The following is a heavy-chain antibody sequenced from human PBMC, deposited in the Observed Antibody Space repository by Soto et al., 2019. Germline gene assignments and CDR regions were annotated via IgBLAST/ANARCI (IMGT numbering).Heavy chain of an antibody. CDR1: GFAFTIYG. CDR3: AINGGSSSPLDY. D-gene: IGHD6-6*01. Sequence: QVQLMQSGAEVRKPGASVMVSCKTSGFAFTIYGISWVRQAPGQGLEWMGWISVDSDSTDYAQKFQGRVTLTTDASMTTAYRELRSLRPDDTALYYCAINGGSSSPLDYWGQGTLVTVSS. CDR2: ISVDSDST. J-gene: IGHJ4*02. V-gene: IGHV1-18*01.